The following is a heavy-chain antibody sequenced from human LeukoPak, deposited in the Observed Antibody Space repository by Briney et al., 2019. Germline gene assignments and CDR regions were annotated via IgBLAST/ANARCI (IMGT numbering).Heavy chain of an antibody. D-gene: IGHD2-8*01. CDR1: GYTFTSYD. Sequence: ASVKVSCKASGYTFTSYDINWVRQATGQGLEWMGWMNLNSGNTGYAQKFQGRVTMTRNTSISTAYMELSSLRSEDTAVYYCARGYRYCTNGVCFWSYYYMDVWGKGTTVTVSS. CDR2: MNLNSGNT. J-gene: IGHJ6*03. CDR3: ARGYRYCTNGVCFWSYYYMDV. V-gene: IGHV1-8*01.